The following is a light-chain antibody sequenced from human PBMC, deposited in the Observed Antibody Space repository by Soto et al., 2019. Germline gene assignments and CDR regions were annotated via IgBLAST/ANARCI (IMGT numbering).Light chain of an antibody. Sequence: MYHSPVSLSSSVRDRVTITCRASQTIINYLNWYQHKPGTAPKLLIYAASSLQSGVPSRFSGSGSGTDFTLTISSLQPEDFATYYCQQSYSTPLTFGGGTKVDIK. CDR3: QQSYSTPLT. CDR1: QTIINY. CDR2: AAS. J-gene: IGKJ4*01. V-gene: IGKV1-39*01.